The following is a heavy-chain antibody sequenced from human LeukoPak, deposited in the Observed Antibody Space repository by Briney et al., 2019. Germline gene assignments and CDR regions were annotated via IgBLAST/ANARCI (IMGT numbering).Heavy chain of an antibody. D-gene: IGHD5-12*01. Sequence: GGSLRLSCAASGFTFSSYGMHWVRQAPGKGLEWVAFIRYDGSNKYYADSVKGRFTISRDNPKNTLYLQMNSLRAEDTAVYYCAKDNMWATIPDGWGQGTLVTVSS. CDR2: IRYDGSNK. CDR3: AKDNMWATIPDG. V-gene: IGHV3-30*02. J-gene: IGHJ4*02. CDR1: GFTFSSYG.